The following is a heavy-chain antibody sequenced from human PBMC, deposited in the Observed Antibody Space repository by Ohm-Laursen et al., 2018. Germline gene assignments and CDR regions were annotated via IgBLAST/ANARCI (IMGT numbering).Heavy chain of an antibody. CDR1: GGSIRSYY. V-gene: IGHV4-4*07. D-gene: IGHD3-10*01. Sequence: SETLSLTCTVSGGSIRSYYWSWIRQPAGKGLEWIGRIYTSGSTNYNPSLKSRVTMSVDTSKNQFSLKLSSVTAADTAVYYCARDPYGSGSNDAFDIWGQGTMVTVSS. CDR3: ARDPYGSGSNDAFDI. J-gene: IGHJ3*02. CDR2: IYTSGST.